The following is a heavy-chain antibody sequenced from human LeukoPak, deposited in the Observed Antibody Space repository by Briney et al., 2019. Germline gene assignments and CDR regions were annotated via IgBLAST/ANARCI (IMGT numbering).Heavy chain of an antibody. Sequence: PSETLSLTCTVSGGSISSYHWSWIRQPPGKGLEWIGYISNSGGTNYNPSLKSRVTISEDTSKNQFSLKLSSVTAADTAVYFCAKHEGCSTTSCTGDWFDPWGQGILVTVSS. D-gene: IGHD2-2*01. CDR1: GGSISSYH. CDR2: ISNSGGT. J-gene: IGHJ5*02. V-gene: IGHV4-59*08. CDR3: AKHEGCSTTSCTGDWFDP.